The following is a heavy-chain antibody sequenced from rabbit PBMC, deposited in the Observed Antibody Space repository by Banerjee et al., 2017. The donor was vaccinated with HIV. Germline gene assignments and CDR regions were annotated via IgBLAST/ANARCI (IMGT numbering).Heavy chain of an antibody. CDR3: ARVGADFGSFNL. J-gene: IGHJ4*01. CDR2: IYTGSSGST. D-gene: IGHD2-1*01. V-gene: IGHV1S40*01. Sequence: QSLEESGGDLVKPGASLTLTCTASGFSFSSNYYMCWVRQAPGKGLEWIGCIYTGSSGSTYYASWAKGRFTISKTSSTTVTLQLNSLTAADTATYFCARVGADFGSFNLWGQGTLVTVS. CDR1: GFSFSSNYY.